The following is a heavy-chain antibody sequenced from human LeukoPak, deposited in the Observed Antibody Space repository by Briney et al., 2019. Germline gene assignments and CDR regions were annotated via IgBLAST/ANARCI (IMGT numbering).Heavy chain of an antibody. V-gene: IGHV1-2*04. CDR2: INPNSGGT. CDR3: ARGQQLVINWFDP. D-gene: IGHD6-13*01. Sequence: ASVKVSCKASGYTFTSYGISWVRQAPGQGLEWMGWINPNSGGTNYAQKFQGWVTMTRDTSISTAYMELSRLRSDDTAVYYCARGQQLVINWFDPWGQGTLVTVSS. J-gene: IGHJ5*02. CDR1: GYTFTSYG.